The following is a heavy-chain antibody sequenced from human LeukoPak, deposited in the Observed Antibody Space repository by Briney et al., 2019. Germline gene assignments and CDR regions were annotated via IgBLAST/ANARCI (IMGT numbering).Heavy chain of an antibody. V-gene: IGHV3-64D*06. CDR3: VKDSSSGSYFDY. CDR2: ISSNGGST. J-gene: IGHJ4*02. D-gene: IGHD3-10*01. CDR1: GFTFSGYA. Sequence: QPGGSLRLSCSASGFTFSGYAMHWVRQAPGKGLEYVSAISSNGGSTYYADSVKGRFTISRDNSRNTLHLQMSSLRVEDTAVYYCVKDSSSGSYFDYWGQGTLVTVSS.